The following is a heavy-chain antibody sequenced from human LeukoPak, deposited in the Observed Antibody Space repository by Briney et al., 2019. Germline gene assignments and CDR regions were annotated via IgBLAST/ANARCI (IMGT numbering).Heavy chain of an antibody. CDR1: GFTFSTYN. CDR2: ISSSSSYI. D-gene: IGHD4-17*01. CDR3: ARDYGDYGLDY. J-gene: IGHJ4*02. Sequence: GGSLRLSCAASGFTFSTYNINWVRQAPGKGLEWDSSISSSSSYIYYEDSVKGRFTISRDNVKNSVYLQMNSLRAEDTAVYYCARDYGDYGLDYWGQGTLVTVSS. V-gene: IGHV3-21*01.